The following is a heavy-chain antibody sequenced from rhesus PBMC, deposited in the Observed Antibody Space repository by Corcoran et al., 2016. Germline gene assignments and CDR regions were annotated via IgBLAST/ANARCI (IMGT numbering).Heavy chain of an antibody. J-gene: IGHJ3*01. CDR2: ISGSGGST. Sequence: QVQLQESGPGLVKPSETLSLTCAVSGCSISINYWCWIRPPPGKVLEWIGRISGSGGSTDYNPSLKSRVTSSTDTSKNQFSLKLSSVTAADTAVYYCAREGITIFGLVNDAFDFWGQGLRVTVSS. CDR3: AREGITIFGLVNDAFDF. D-gene: IGHD3-3*01. V-gene: IGHV4-173*01. CDR1: GCSISINY.